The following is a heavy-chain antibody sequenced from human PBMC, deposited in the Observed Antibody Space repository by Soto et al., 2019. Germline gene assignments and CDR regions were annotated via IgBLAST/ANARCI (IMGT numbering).Heavy chain of an antibody. CDR2: IYYSGST. CDR3: AGGNYDFWSGYTSPIDY. V-gene: IGHV4-39*01. Sequence: SETLSLTCTVSGGSISSSSYYWGWIRQPPGKGLEWIGSIYYSGSTYYNPSLKSRVTISVDTSKNQFSLKLSSVTAADTAVYYCAGGNYDFWSGYTSPIDYWGQGTLVTVSS. CDR1: GGSISSSSYY. D-gene: IGHD3-3*01. J-gene: IGHJ4*02.